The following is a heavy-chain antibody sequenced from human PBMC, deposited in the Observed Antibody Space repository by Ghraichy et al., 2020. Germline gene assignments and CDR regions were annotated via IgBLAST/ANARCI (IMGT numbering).Heavy chain of an antibody. CDR2: IYHSGST. D-gene: IGHD4-17*01. CDR1: GGSISSSNW. J-gene: IGHJ4*02. Sequence: SETLSLTCAVSGGSISSSNWWSWVRQPPGKGLGWIGEIYHSGSTNYNPSLKSRVTISVDKSKNQFSLKLSSVTAADTAVYYCASEPDYGGPEGFDYWGQGTLVTVSS. V-gene: IGHV4-4*02. CDR3: ASEPDYGGPEGFDY.